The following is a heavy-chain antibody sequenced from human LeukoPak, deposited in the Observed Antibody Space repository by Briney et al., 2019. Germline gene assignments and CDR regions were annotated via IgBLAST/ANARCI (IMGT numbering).Heavy chain of an antibody. D-gene: IGHD3-9*01. V-gene: IGHV3-30*18. CDR2: ISYDGSNK. CDR3: AKDRGLRYFDWLSELDY. J-gene: IGHJ4*02. Sequence: GGSPRLSCAASGFTFSNYGMHWVRQAPGKGLEWVAVISYDGSNKYYADSVKGRFTISRDNSKNTLYLQMNSLRAEDTAVYYCAKDRGLRYFDWLSELDYWGQGTLVTVSS. CDR1: GFTFSNYG.